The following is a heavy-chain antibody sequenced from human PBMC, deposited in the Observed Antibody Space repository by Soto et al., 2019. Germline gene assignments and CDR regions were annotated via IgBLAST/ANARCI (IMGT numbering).Heavy chain of an antibody. CDR3: AKELSNYVYSYFDY. CDR2: ISYDGSNK. J-gene: IGHJ4*02. D-gene: IGHD4-4*01. V-gene: IGHV3-30*18. Sequence: VQLVESGGGVVQPGRSLRLSCAASGFTFSSYGMHWVRQAPGKGLEWVAVISYDGSNKYYADSVKGRFTISRDNSKNTLYLQMNSLRAEDTAVYYCAKELSNYVYSYFDYWGQGTLVTVSS. CDR1: GFTFSSYG.